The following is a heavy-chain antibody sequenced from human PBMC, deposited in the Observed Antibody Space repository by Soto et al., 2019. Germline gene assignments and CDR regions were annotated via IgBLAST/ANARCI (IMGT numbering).Heavy chain of an antibody. V-gene: IGHV6-1*01. CDR2: TYYRSKWFS. J-gene: IGHJ3*02. Sequence: QVQLQQSGPGLVRPSQTLTVTCDISGDSVSTYSTAWNWIRQSPSRGLEWRGRTYYRSKWFSDYAVSVKGRITISPDTSNNQCSLQLNSVTPEDTAVYYCAIILDQLRRPSSTFDIWGQGTTVTVSS. CDR1: GDSVSTYSTA. D-gene: IGHD2-2*01. CDR3: AIILDQLRRPSSTFDI.